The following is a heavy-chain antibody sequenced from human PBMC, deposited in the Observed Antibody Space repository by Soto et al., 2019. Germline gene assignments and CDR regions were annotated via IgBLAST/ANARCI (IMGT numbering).Heavy chain of an antibody. D-gene: IGHD2-21*02. Sequence: PSETLSLTCIVSVESISSSSYYWGWIRQPPGKGLEWIGSIYYSGRTYYNPSFKSRVTISIDTSKNQFSLKLSSVTATDTAVYYCARQRTTVVTQAYFDHWGQGALVTVSS. J-gene: IGHJ4*02. CDR2: IYYSGRT. V-gene: IGHV4-39*01. CDR1: VESISSSSYY. CDR3: ARQRTTVVTQAYFDH.